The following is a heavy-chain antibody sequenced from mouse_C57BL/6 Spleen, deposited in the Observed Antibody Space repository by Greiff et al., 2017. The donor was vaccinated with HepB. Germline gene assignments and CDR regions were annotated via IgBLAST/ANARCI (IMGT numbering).Heavy chain of an antibody. J-gene: IGHJ4*01. Sequence: EVKLMESGPGLVKPSQSLSLTCSVTGYSITSGYYWNWIRQFPGNKLEWMGYISYDGSNNYNPSLKNRISITRDTSKNQFFLKLNSVTTEDTATYYCASVYYGNYWNYAMDYWGQGTSVTVSS. CDR3: ASVYYGNYWNYAMDY. V-gene: IGHV3-6*01. CDR1: GYSITSGYY. D-gene: IGHD2-1*01. CDR2: ISYDGSN.